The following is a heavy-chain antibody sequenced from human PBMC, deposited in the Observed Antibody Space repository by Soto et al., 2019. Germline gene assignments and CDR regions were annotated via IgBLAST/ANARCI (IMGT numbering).Heavy chain of an antibody. CDR1: GGTLNNYV. CDR3: AEEGFSGSYHDS. D-gene: IGHD1-26*01. J-gene: IGHJ5*01. V-gene: IGHV1-69*13. CDR2: IIPMVGST. Sequence: SVKVSCKASGGTLNNYVISWVRQAPGQGLEWMGYIIPMVGSTKFAQRFQGRLTITADGSASTAYMELSSLTSEDTAVYYCAEEGFSGSYHDSWGQGTLVTVSS.